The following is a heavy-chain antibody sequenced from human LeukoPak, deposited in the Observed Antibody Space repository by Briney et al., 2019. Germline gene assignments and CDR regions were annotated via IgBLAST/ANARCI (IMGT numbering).Heavy chain of an antibody. CDR1: GGSISSNNW. V-gene: IGHV4-4*02. CDR2: IYHSGST. D-gene: IGHD4-17*01. CDR3: ARLPTGYPNWFDP. Sequence: SETLSLTCAVSGGSISSNNWWSWVRQPPGKGLEWIGEIYHSGSTNYNPSLKSRVTMSVDKSKNQFSLKLSSVTAADTAMYYCARLPTGYPNWFDPWGQGTLVTVSS. J-gene: IGHJ5*02.